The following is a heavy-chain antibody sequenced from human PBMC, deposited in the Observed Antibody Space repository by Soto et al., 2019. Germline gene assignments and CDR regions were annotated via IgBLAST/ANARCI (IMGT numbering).Heavy chain of an antibody. CDR3: AKDTSPAGYQPPFTD. CDR1: GFTFSSYG. CDR2: ISGYGGST. Sequence: EVQLLESGGGLVQPGGSLRLSCAASGFTFSSYGMSWVRQAPGKGLEWVSAISGYGGSTFYPDSVKGPFTISRDNSKNTLFLEMIRLRAEDTAVYYCAKDTSPAGYQPPFTDWGQGTLVTVSS. V-gene: IGHV3-23*01. J-gene: IGHJ4*02. D-gene: IGHD2-2*01.